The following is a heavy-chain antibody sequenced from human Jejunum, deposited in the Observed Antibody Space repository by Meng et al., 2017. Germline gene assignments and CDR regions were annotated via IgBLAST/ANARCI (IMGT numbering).Heavy chain of an antibody. CDR3: ATLNIAVAGY. D-gene: IGHD6-19*01. V-gene: IGHV1-3*01. CDR2: INAGNGNT. CDR1: GYTFTSCA. Sequence: QVQRVQSGAEGKKPGAAVKVSCKASGYTFTSCAMHWVRQAPGQRLEWMGWINAGNGNTKYSQKFQGRVTFTRDTSASTAYMELSSLESEDTAVYYCATLNIAVAGYWGQGTLVTVSS. J-gene: IGHJ4*02.